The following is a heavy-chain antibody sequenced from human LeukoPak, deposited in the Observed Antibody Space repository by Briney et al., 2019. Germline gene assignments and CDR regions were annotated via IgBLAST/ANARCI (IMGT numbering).Heavy chain of an antibody. CDR2: IIPIFGTA. D-gene: IGHD3-10*01. J-gene: IGHJ3*02. V-gene: IGHV1-69*05. Sequence: SVKVSCKASGGTFSSYAISWVRQAPGQGLEWMGGIIPIFGTANYAQKFQGRVTITTDESTSTAYMELSSLRSEDTAVYYCVHYYGSGDDAFDIWGQGTMVTVSS. CDR1: GGTFSSYA. CDR3: VHYYGSGDDAFDI.